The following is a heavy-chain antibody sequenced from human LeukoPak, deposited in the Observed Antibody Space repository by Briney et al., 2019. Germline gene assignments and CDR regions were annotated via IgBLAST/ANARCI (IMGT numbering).Heavy chain of an antibody. CDR3: ASRAGKPGNTPWCFDY. V-gene: IGHV3-7*01. CDR2: IRQDGSET. Sequence: GGSLRLSCAASGFTLTNYWMTWVRQAPGKGPEWVANIRQDGSETNYVDSVRGRLTIARDNTKNSLYLQMTSLRGEDTAVYYCASRAGKPGNTPWCFDYWGQGALVTVSS. D-gene: IGHD1-7*01. CDR1: GFTLTNYW. J-gene: IGHJ4*02.